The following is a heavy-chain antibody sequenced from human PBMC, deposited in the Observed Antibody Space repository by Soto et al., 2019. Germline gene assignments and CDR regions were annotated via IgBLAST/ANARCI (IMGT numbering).Heavy chain of an antibody. J-gene: IGHJ4*02. CDR1: GFTFSSYG. CDR3: AKDYGIYCSGGSCYPPLFDY. Sequence: SLRLSCAASGFTFSSYGMHWVRQAPGKGLEWVAVISYDGSNKYYADSVKGRFTISRDNSKNTLYLQMNSLRAEDTAVYYCAKDYGIYCSGGSCYPPLFDYWGQGTLVTVSS. V-gene: IGHV3-30*18. CDR2: ISYDGSNK. D-gene: IGHD2-15*01.